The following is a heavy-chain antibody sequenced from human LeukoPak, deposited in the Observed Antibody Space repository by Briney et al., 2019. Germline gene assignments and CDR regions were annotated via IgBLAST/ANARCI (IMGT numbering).Heavy chain of an antibody. CDR3: AGCGGSCFLGWFGP. Sequence: QPGGSLRLSCAASGFTFSSYGMHWVRQAPGKGLEWVALIWYDGSNTYYADSVKGRFTVSRDNSKNTLYLQMNSLRAEDTAVYYCAGCGGSCFLGWFGPWGQGTVVTVSS. CDR2: IWYDGSNT. V-gene: IGHV3-33*01. D-gene: IGHD2-15*01. J-gene: IGHJ5*02. CDR1: GFTFSSYG.